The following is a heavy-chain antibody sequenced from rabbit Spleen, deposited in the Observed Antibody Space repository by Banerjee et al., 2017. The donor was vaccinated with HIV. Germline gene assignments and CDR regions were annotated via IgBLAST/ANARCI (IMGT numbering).Heavy chain of an antibody. Sequence: QSLEESGGDLVKPGASLTLTCTASGVSFSLSSYMCWVRQAPGKGLEWISCIASGSSGFTYSATWAKGRFTISKTSSTTVTLQMTSLTVADTATYFCARDTGSSFSSYGMDLWGPGTLVTVS. CDR1: GVSFSLSSY. D-gene: IGHD8-1*01. J-gene: IGHJ6*01. CDR2: IASGSSGFT. CDR3: ARDTGSSFSSYGMDL. V-gene: IGHV1S40*01.